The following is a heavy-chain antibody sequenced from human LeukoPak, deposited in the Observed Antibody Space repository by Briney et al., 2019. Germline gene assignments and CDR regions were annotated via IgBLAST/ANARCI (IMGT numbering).Heavy chain of an antibody. CDR2: ITGSDSST. Sequence: PGGSLRLSCAASGFPFSTYAMSWVRQAPGKGLEWVSGITGSDSSTYYADSVRGRFTISRDNSKNTLYLQMNSLRADDTAVHYCAKGATPFDYGGNSVYWGQGTLVTVSS. J-gene: IGHJ4*02. D-gene: IGHD4-17*01. CDR3: AKGATPFDYGGNSVY. CDR1: GFPFSTYA. V-gene: IGHV3-23*01.